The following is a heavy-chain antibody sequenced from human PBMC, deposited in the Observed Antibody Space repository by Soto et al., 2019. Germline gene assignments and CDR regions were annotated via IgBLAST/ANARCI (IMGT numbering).Heavy chain of an antibody. J-gene: IGHJ4*02. D-gene: IGHD2-21*01. CDR1: GFSLNNYG. Sequence: VQLVESGGGVVQPGRSLRLSCAASGFSLNNYGMHWVRQAPGKGLEWVAVISHDGNYKDYADSVKGRFTISRDSSKNALYMQMDSLRAEDTAVYYCARDRNFVFDYWGQGTLVTVSS. CDR2: ISHDGNYK. CDR3: ARDRNFVFDY. V-gene: IGHV3-33*01.